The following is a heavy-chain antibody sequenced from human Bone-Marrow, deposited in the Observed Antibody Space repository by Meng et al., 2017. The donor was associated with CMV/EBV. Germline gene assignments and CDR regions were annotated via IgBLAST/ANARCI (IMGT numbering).Heavy chain of an antibody. CDR2: ISSSSSYI. J-gene: IGHJ4*02. V-gene: IGHV3-21*01. CDR1: GFTFSSYS. D-gene: IGHD6-6*01. CDR3: ARDREPNTRIASRRRGLN. Sequence: GESLKISCAASGFTFSSYSMNWVRQAPGKGLEWVSSISSSSSYIYYADSVKGRFTISRDNSKSSLYLQMNSLRAEDTAVYYCARDREPNTRIASRRRGLNWGQGTLVTVSS.